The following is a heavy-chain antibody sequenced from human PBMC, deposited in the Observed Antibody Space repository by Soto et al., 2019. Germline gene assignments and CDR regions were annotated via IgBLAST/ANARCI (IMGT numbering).Heavy chain of an antibody. J-gene: IGHJ4*02. V-gene: IGHV3-30*18. CDR2: ISYDGSNK. CDR3: AKGADSSGYYNFDY. CDR1: GFTFSSYG. Sequence: GGSLRLSCAASGFTFSSYGMHWVRQAPGKGLEWVAVISYDGSNKYYADSVKGRFTISRDNSKNTLYLQMNSLRAEDTAVYYCAKGADSSGYYNFDYWGQGTLVTVSS. D-gene: IGHD3-22*01.